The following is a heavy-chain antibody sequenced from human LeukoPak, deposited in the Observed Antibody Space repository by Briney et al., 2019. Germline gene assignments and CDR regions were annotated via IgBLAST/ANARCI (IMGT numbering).Heavy chain of an antibody. V-gene: IGHV3-21*04. J-gene: IGHJ6*02. CDR1: GFTFSRYS. CDR2: FTSMSRTI. CDR3: ARGPTYYYGSGFHTSPLGLYGMDV. D-gene: IGHD3-10*01. Sequence: GGSLRLSCAASGFTFSRYSMTWVRQAPGKGLEWVSSFTSMSRTIYYADSVKGRFTISRDNAKNSLYLQMNSLRAEDTAVYYCARGPTYYYGSGFHTSPLGLYGMDVWGQGTTVTVSS.